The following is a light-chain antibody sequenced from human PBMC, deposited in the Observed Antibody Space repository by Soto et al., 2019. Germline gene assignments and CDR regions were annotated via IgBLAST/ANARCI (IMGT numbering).Light chain of an antibody. CDR3: GTWDSSLSADV. V-gene: IGLV1-51*02. Sequence: QSALTQPPSVSAAPGQKVTISCSGSSADIGNNYVSWYQHLPGTAPKLLIYETNQRPSGIPDRFSGSKSGTSATLGITGLQTGDEADYYCGTWDSSLSADVFGTGTKVTVL. CDR2: ETN. J-gene: IGLJ1*01. CDR1: SADIGNNY.